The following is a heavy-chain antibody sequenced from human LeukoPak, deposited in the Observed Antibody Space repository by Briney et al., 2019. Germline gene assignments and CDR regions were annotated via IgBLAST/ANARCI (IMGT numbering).Heavy chain of an antibody. V-gene: IGHV3-23*01. CDR2: ISDRGSRT. J-gene: IGHJ4*02. Sequence: GGSLRLSCAASGFTFSRYWMHWVRQAPGKGLEWVAGISDRGSRTNYADSVKGRFTISTDHPKNTLYLQMNSLRAEDTAVYFCAKRGVVIRVILVGFHKEAYYFDSWGQGALVTVSS. CDR3: AKRGVVIRVILVGFHKEAYYFDS. D-gene: IGHD3-22*01. CDR1: GFTFSRYW.